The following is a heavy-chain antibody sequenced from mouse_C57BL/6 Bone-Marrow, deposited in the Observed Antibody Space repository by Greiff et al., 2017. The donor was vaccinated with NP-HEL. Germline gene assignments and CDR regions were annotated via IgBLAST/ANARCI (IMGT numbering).Heavy chain of an antibody. V-gene: IGHV1-39*01. Sequence: VQLQQSGPELVKPGASVKISCKASGYSFTDYNMNWVKQSNGKSLEWIGVINPNYGTTSYNQKFKGKATLTVDQSSSTAYMQLNSLPYEESVVYCCARWGLLGAMDYWGQGTSVTVSS. CDR3: ARWGLLGAMDY. J-gene: IGHJ4*01. D-gene: IGHD2-3*01. CDR2: INPNYGTT. CDR1: GYSFTDYN.